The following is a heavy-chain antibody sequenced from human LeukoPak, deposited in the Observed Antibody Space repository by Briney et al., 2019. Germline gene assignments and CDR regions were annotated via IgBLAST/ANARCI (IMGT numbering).Heavy chain of an antibody. V-gene: IGHV1-46*01. CDR1: GYTFTSYH. CDR2: INPSGGST. D-gene: IGHD3-22*01. J-gene: IGHJ5*02. CDR3: ARDPDDSSGYENWFDP. Sequence: ASVKVSCKASGYTFTSYHMHWVRQAPGQGLEWMGIINPSGGSTTYAQKFQGRVTMTRDMSTSTVYMELSSLRSEDTAVYYCARDPDDSSGYENWFDPWGQGTLVTVSS.